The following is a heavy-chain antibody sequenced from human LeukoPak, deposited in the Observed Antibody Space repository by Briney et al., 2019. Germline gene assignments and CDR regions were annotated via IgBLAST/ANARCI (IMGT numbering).Heavy chain of an antibody. V-gene: IGHV3-49*04. CDR2: IRRNSYGGTT. Sequence: GGALSLPCLASRFTLGEYSLSWVRQAPGKGVEGVGFIRRNSYGGTTEYAASVKGRFTISRDDSKSIVYLQMNSLKTEDTAVYYCARGLPYSSGWYGHWGQGTLVTVSS. J-gene: IGHJ4*02. CDR3: ARGLPYSSGWYGH. CDR1: RFTLGEYS. D-gene: IGHD6-19*01.